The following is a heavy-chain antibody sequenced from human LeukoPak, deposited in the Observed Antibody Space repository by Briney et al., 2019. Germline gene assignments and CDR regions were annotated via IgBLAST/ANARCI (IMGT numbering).Heavy chain of an antibody. D-gene: IGHD4-17*01. Sequence: PGGSLRLSCAPSAFTFSSYAMSWVRHAPGKALEWGSAISAGADNTYYAHSVQGRFTISRDNSKNTLYLQMSGPRAEDTAVYFCARGAYGDYDSWGQGTLATVSS. V-gene: IGHV3-23*01. CDR3: ARGAYGDYDS. CDR1: AFTFSSYA. CDR2: ISAGADNT. J-gene: IGHJ5*01.